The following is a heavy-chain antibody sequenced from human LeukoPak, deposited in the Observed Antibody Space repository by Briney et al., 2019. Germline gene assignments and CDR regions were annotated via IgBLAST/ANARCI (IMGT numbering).Heavy chain of an antibody. D-gene: IGHD2-2*01. V-gene: IGHV3-48*02. J-gene: IGHJ4*02. CDR2: ISGSGGST. CDR1: GFTFSSYS. Sequence: PGGSLRLSCAASGFTFSSYSMNWVRQAPGKGLEWVSAISGSGGSTYYADSVKGRFTISRDNAKNSLYLQMNSLRDEDTAVYYCARSDIEVVPAAMIFRLFDYWGQGTLVTVSS. CDR3: ARSDIEVVPAAMIFRLFDY.